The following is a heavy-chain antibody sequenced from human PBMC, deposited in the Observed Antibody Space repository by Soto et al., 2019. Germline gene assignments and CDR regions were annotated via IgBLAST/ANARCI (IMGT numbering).Heavy chain of an antibody. Sequence: GASVKVSCKASGYTFTGYYMHWARQAPGQGLEWMGWINPNSGGTNYAQKFQGWVTMTRDTSISTAYMELSRLRSDDTAVYYCALPRRIVATNQNDAFDIWGQGTMVPVSS. CDR2: INPNSGGT. J-gene: IGHJ3*02. V-gene: IGHV1-2*04. CDR3: ALPRRIVATNQNDAFDI. CDR1: GYTFTGYY. D-gene: IGHD5-12*01.